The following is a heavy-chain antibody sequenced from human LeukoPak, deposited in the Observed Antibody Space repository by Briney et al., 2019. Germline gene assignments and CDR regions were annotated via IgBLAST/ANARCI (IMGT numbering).Heavy chain of an antibody. CDR1: GYSISSGYY. CDR2: IKQDGSEK. D-gene: IGHD5-12*01. J-gene: IGHJ4*02. CDR3: AREGLVRGYVFDY. Sequence: PSETLSLTCAVSGYSISSGYYWGWIRQPPGKGLEWVANIKQDGSEKYYLDSVKGRFTISRDKAKNSLYLQMNRLRAEDSAVYYCAREGLVRGYVFDYWGQGTLVTVSS. V-gene: IGHV3-7*01.